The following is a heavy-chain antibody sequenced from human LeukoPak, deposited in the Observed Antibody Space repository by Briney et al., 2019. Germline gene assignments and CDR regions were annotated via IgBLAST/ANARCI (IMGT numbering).Heavy chain of an antibody. CDR2: IYHSGST. CDR3: ARPKIQLWLRAPNRHRGFDP. D-gene: IGHD5-18*01. J-gene: IGHJ5*02. V-gene: IGHV4-38-2*02. CDR1: GYSISSGYY. Sequence: PSETLSLTCTVSGYSISSGYYWGWIRQPPGKGLEWIGSIYHSGSTYYNPSLKSRVTISVDTSKNQFSLKLSSVTAADTAVYYCARPKIQLWLRAPNRHRGFDPWGQGTLVTDSS.